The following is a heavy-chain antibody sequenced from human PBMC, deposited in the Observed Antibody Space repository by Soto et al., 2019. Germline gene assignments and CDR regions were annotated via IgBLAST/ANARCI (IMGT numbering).Heavy chain of an antibody. CDR2: IYATGTT. D-gene: IGHD1-1*01. Sequence: PSEILSLTSTVLGGSISGFYWSWIRKSAGKGLEWIGRIYATGTTDYNPSLKSRVMMSVDTSKKQFSLKLRSVTAADTAVYYCVRDGTKTLRDWFDPWGQGISVTVSS. V-gene: IGHV4-4*07. CDR1: GGSISGFY. CDR3: VRDGTKTLRDWFDP. J-gene: IGHJ5*02.